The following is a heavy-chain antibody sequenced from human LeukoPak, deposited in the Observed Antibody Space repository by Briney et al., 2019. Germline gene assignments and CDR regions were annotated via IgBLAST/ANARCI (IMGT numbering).Heavy chain of an antibody. Sequence: GEFLKISCKGSGYSFSNYWIGWVRQMPGKGLEWMGIIYPGDSESSYSPSFQGQVIISADKSIRTAYLQWSSLKASDTAIYYCAKHIGTGYYLHYAFDIWGQGTMVTVSS. CDR1: GYSFSNYW. CDR2: IYPGDSES. J-gene: IGHJ3*02. V-gene: IGHV5-51*01. D-gene: IGHD3/OR15-3a*01. CDR3: AKHIGTGYYLHYAFDI.